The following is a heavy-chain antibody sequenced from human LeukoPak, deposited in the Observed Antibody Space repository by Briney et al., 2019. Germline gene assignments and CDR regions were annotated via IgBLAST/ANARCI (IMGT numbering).Heavy chain of an antibody. Sequence: GGSLRLSCAASGFTFNNYAMSWVRQAPGMGLEWLSYVSGSGGATYYAASVKGRFTISRDNSKNTVYLQMGSLSAEDTAVYYCAKNRGGTYKYYMDVWGNGTTVTVSS. V-gene: IGHV3-23*01. J-gene: IGHJ6*03. CDR3: AKNRGGTYKYYMDV. CDR1: GFTFNNYA. D-gene: IGHD1-1*01. CDR2: VSGSGGAT.